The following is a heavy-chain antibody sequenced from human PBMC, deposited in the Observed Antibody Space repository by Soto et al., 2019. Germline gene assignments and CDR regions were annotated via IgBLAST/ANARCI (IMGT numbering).Heavy chain of an antibody. J-gene: IGHJ6*02. CDR1: GGSINIGNS. CDR3: AASYCSGGRCSAYAMDI. V-gene: IGHV4-4*02. CDR2: IYYSGRT. Sequence: QVQLQESGPGLVKPSGTLSLTCAVSGGSINIGNSWSWVRQSPGRGLEWIGEIYYSGRTQYNPSLKSRISISVDNPKNQISLKLTSVTAADTARYYCAASYCSGGRCSAYAMDIWGQGTTVIVSS. D-gene: IGHD2-15*01.